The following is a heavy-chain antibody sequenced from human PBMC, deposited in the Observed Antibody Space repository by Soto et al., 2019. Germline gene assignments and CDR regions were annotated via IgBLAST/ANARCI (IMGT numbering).Heavy chain of an antibody. CDR3: AREAVVPDDMSLYYYYYMAV. CDR1: SGDR. CDR2: ISSSSSYI. D-gene: IGHD2-2*01. J-gene: IGHJ6*03. Sequence: SGDRMNLEHQTPGKGLEWVSSISSSSSYIYYADSVKGRFTISRDNAKNSLYLQMNSLRAEDTAVYYCAREAVVPDDMSLYYYYYMAVWGNGTTVTVSS. V-gene: IGHV3-21*01.